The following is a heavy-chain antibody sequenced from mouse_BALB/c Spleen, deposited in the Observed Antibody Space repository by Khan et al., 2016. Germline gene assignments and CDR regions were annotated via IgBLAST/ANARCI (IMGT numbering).Heavy chain of an antibody. D-gene: IGHD1-1*01. V-gene: IGHV1-7*01. Sequence: QVQLQQSGAELAKPGASVKMSCKASGYTFTSYWMHWVKQRPGQGLEWIGYINPSTGYTEYNQKFKDKATLTADKSSSTAYMQLSSLTSEDSAVYYCASYYGSSYYAREYWRQGTSVTVSS. CDR1: GYTFTSYW. CDR2: INPSTGYT. CDR3: ASYYGSSYYAREY. J-gene: IGHJ4*01.